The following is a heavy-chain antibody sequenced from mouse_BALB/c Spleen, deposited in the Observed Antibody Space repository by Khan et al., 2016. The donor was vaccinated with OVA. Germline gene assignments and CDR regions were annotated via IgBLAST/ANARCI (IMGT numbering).Heavy chain of an antibody. J-gene: IGHJ2*01. Sequence: QVQLKQSGPELVRPGVSVKISCKGSGYTFTDYSMYWVKQSHAKSLEWMGLISTYSGNTNYNQKFKGKATMTVDKSSSTAYMELVRLTSEDSAIXSSERPAYDGNYDCWGQGTALTVSS. V-gene: IGHV1S137*01. CDR1: GYTFTDYS. CDR3: ERPAYDGNYDC. D-gene: IGHD2-3*01. CDR2: ISTYSGNT.